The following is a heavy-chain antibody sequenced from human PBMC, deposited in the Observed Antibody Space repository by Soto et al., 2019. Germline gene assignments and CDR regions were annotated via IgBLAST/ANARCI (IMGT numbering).Heavy chain of an antibody. Sequence: QVQLQESGPGLVKPSQTLSLTCTVSGGSISSGGYYWSWIRQHPGKGLEWIGYIYYSGSTYYNPSLKSRVTISVDTSKNQFSLKLSSVTAADTAVYYCASSRVLRFLEWTRGDYFDYWGQGTLVTVSS. CDR2: IYYSGST. J-gene: IGHJ4*02. CDR1: GGSISSGGYY. V-gene: IGHV4-31*03. CDR3: ASSRVLRFLEWTRGDYFDY. D-gene: IGHD3-3*01.